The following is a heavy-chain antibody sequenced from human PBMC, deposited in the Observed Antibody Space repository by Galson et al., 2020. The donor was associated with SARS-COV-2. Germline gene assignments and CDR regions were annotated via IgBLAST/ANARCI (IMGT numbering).Heavy chain of an antibody. CDR3: ARRKSDMWGHGEGFYFDY. J-gene: IGHJ4*01. CDR1: GFSLRTSAMY. D-gene: IGHD2-15*01. V-gene: IGHV2-70*17. CDR2: SDRCEDQ. Sequence: ESGPPLVKPTQPLTLICTFSGFSLRTSAMYVSWMREHPEKALEWLTRSDRCEDQIYSTPLKTRHTTSKDTYENQVVLTMTNMEPVDTATYYCARRKSDMWGHGEGFYFDYWA.